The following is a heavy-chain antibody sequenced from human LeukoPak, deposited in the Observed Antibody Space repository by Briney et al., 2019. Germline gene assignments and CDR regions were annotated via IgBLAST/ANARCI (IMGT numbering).Heavy chain of an antibody. CDR3: ARQKAVVVVAATPDEDYGDYVDYYYYMDV. D-gene: IGHD2-15*01. J-gene: IGHJ6*03. CDR1: GFTFSRYW. Sequence: GGSLRLSCAASGFTFSRYWMSWVRQAPGKGLEWVANIKEDGSEKHYVDSVKGRLTISRDNAKNSLSLQIKSLRAEDTAVYYCARQKAVVVVAATPDEDYGDYVDYYYYMDVWGKGTTVTVSS. V-gene: IGHV3-7*01. CDR2: IKEDGSEK.